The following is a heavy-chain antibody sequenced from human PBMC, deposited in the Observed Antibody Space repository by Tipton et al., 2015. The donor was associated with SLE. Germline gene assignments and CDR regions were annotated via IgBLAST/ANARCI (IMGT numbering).Heavy chain of an antibody. D-gene: IGHD3-22*01. Sequence: SLRLSCAASGFTFSSYAMSWVRQAPGKGLEWVSVIYSGGSTYYADSVKGRFTIPRDNSKNTLYLQMNSLRAEDTAVYYCARDLSYYYDSSGYRPGMDVWGQGTTVTVSS. J-gene: IGHJ6*02. CDR3: ARDLSYYYDSSGYRPGMDV. CDR2: IYSGGST. V-gene: IGHV3-53*05. CDR1: GFTFSSYA.